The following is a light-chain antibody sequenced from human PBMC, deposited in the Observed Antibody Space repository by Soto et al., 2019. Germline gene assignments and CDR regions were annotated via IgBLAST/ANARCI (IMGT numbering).Light chain of an antibody. CDR3: QQYGSSPRT. Sequence: EIVLTQSPGTLSLSPGERATLSCRASQSVSNNYLAWYQQKPGQAPRLLIYDASTRATGIPARISGSGSGTDFTLTISRLEPEDFAVYYCQQYGSSPRTFGQGTKVDI. J-gene: IGKJ1*01. CDR2: DAS. V-gene: IGKV3-20*01. CDR1: QSVSNNY.